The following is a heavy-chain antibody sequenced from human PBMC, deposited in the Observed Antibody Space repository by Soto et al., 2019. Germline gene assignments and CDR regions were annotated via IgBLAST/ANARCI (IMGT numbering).Heavy chain of an antibody. J-gene: IGHJ4*02. CDR1: GYMFTGFY. Sequence: ASVNVSCKASGYMFTGFYLHWVRQAPGQGLEWMGWINPNNGVTTYAKNFQGRVTMTRDSSISTAYMELSSLRSDDTAVYFCAAAAIPVAGCNPDFWGQGTVVTVSS. CDR3: AAAAIPVAGCNPDF. V-gene: IGHV1-2*02. D-gene: IGHD6-19*01. CDR2: INPNNGVT.